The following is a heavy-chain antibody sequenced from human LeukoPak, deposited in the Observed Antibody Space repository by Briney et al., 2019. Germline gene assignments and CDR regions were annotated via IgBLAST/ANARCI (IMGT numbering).Heavy chain of an antibody. Sequence: YPHDSDTRYSPSFQGQVTISADKSISTAYLQWNSLKASDTAMYYCASSITVAGQRAFDIWGQGTMVTVSS. CDR3: ASSITVAGQRAFDI. D-gene: IGHD6-13*01. CDR2: YPHDSDT. J-gene: IGHJ3*02. V-gene: IGHV5-51*01.